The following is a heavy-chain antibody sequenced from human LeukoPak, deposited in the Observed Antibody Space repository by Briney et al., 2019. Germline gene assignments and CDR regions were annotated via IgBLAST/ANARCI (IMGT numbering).Heavy chain of an antibody. CDR3: ARDFRASAKRGYSYGPGASKLDY. CDR2: INHSGST. V-gene: IGHV4-34*01. Sequence: SEALSLTCAVYGGSFSGYYWSWIRQPPGKGLEWIGEINHSGSTNYNPSLKSRVTISVDTSKNQFFLKLSSVTAADTAVYYCARDFRASAKRGYSYGPGASKLDYWGQGTLVTVSS. D-gene: IGHD5-18*01. CDR1: GGSFSGYY. J-gene: IGHJ4*02.